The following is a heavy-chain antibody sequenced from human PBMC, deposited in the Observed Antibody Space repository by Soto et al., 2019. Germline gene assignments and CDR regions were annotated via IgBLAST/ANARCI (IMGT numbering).Heavy chain of an antibody. V-gene: IGHV1-2*02. D-gene: IGHD3-3*01. J-gene: IGHJ6*02. CDR3: ARDYWSGDRYYYGMDV. CDR2: INPNSGGP. Sequence: ASVKVSCKASGYTFTSYGISWVRQAPGQRLEWMGYINPNSGGPNYAQKFQGRVTMTRDTSISTAYMELSRLRSDDTAVYFCARDYWSGDRYYYGMDVWGQGTTVTVSS. CDR1: GYTFTSYG.